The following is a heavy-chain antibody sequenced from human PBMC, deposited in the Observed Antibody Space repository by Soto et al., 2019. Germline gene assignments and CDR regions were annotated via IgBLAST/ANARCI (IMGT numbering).Heavy chain of an antibody. CDR1: GFNFSIYW. J-gene: IGHJ5*02. CDR2: ISSDGKNT. Sequence: EVRLVESGGGLFQPGGTLRLSCVASGFNFSIYWMHWVRQAPGQGLVWVSRISSDGKNTMFTDSVKGRATVSRDNAKNTLYLEINSLRDDDTAVYYCARTILTRSKGWFDPWGQGTLVAVSS. CDR3: ARTILTRSKGWFDP. V-gene: IGHV3-74*03. D-gene: IGHD3-9*01.